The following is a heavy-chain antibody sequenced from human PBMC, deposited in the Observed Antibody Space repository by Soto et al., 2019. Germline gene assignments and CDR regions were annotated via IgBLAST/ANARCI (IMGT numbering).Heavy chain of an antibody. Sequence: EVQLLEAGGGLVKPGESLRISCTGFGFTFSETWMNWVRQVPGEGLEWVGRVQRNLDGGTAEYAASVRGRFIISRDDSRSTVYLQMNSLKSEDTAVYYCTADMWRSNGAAHDYWGPGILVTVSS. CDR2: VQRNLDGGTA. J-gene: IGHJ4*02. CDR3: TADMWRSNGAAHDY. CDR1: GFTFSETW. D-gene: IGHD2-8*01. V-gene: IGHV3-15*05.